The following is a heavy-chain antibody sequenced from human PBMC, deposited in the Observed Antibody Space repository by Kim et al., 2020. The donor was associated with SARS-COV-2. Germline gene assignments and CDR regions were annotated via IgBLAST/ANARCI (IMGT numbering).Heavy chain of an antibody. J-gene: IGHJ4*02. CDR1: GYTFTNYA. CDR3: ARGRAVLQWELLGY. D-gene: IGHD1-26*01. Sequence: ASVKVSCKASGYTFTNYAMHWVRQAPGQRLEWMGWINGGNGNTKYSQKFQGRVTITRDTSASTAYMELSSLRSEDTAVYYCARGRAVLQWELLGYWGQGTLVTVSS. V-gene: IGHV1-3*01. CDR2: INGGNGNT.